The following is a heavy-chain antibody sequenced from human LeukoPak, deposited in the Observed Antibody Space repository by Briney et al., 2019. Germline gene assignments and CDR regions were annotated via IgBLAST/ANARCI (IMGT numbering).Heavy chain of an antibody. J-gene: IGHJ6*02. V-gene: IGHV3-7*03. CDR2: INHNGNVN. D-gene: IGHD3-16*01. CDR1: GFTFSSYW. Sequence: PGGSLRLSCAASGFTFSSYWVNWARQAPGKGLEWVASINHNGNVNYYVDSVKGRFTISRDSAKNSLYLQMSNLRAEDTAVYFCARGGGLDVWGQGATVTVSS. CDR3: ARGGGLDV.